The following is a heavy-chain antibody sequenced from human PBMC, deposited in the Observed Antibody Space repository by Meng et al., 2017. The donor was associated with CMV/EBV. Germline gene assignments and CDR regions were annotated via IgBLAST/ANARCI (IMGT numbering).Heavy chain of an antibody. CDR2: INSGSGVM. J-gene: IGHJ4*02. CDR1: GFVFSRYS. CDR3: AKDKWNYYYDNPEYTSIYFDS. Sequence: GGSLRLSCAAPGFVFSRYSMNWVRQAPGKGLEWLAYINSGSGVMSYADSVKGRFIISRDNTKDSLHLQMNSLRAEDTAVYYCAKDKWNYYYDNPEYTSIYFDSWGQGTLVTVSS. V-gene: IGHV3-48*04. D-gene: IGHD3-22*01.